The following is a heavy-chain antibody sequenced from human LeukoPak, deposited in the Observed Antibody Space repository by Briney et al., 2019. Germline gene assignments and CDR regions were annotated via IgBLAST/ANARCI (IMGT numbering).Heavy chain of an antibody. Sequence: PGGSLTLSCAASGFTFSHYAMHWVRQAPGKGLEWVAVIWSDGTNQYYADSVKGRFTIYRDDFQKRVFLQMNNLRVEDTALYYCAKDAQRGFDYSNSLQYWGQGALVTVS. D-gene: IGHD4-11*01. CDR3: AKDAQRGFDYSNSLQY. CDR2: IWSDGTNQ. CDR1: GFTFSHYA. V-gene: IGHV3-33*06. J-gene: IGHJ4*02.